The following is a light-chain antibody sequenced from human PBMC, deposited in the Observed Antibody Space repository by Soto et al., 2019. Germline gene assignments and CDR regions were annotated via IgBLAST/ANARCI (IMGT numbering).Light chain of an antibody. V-gene: IGKV1-33*01. CDR1: QDISNY. CDR3: QQYAKLPWT. Sequence: DIQMTQYPSSLSASVGDRVTITCQASQDISNYLNWYQQKPGKAPKLLTYDASNLETGVPSRFRGSGSGTDFTFSISSLQPEDIATYYCQQYAKLPWTFGHGPKVEIK. CDR2: DAS. J-gene: IGKJ1*01.